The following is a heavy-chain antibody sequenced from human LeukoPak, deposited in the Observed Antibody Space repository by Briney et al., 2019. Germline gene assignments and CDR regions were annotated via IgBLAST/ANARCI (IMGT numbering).Heavy chain of an antibody. CDR1: DDSISSGGYY. CDR3: ARTNFVGATLYYFDY. Sequence: PSETLSLTCTVSDDSISSGGYYWSWIRQHPERGLEWIGYIYYSGSTSYNPSLKNRLAMSVDTSNNHFSLRLSSVTAADTAKYYCARTNFVGATLYYFDYWGQGILVTVSS. V-gene: IGHV4-31*03. D-gene: IGHD1-26*01. J-gene: IGHJ4*02. CDR2: IYYSGST.